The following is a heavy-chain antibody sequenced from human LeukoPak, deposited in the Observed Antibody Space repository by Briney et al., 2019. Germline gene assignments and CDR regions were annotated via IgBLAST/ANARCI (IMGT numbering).Heavy chain of an antibody. J-gene: IGHJ3*02. V-gene: IGHV3-30*04. CDR2: ISYDGSNK. D-gene: IGHD3-9*01. CDR3: ARDHTKYYDILTDYSRNAFDI. Sequence: GGSLRLSCAASGFTFSSYAMHWVRQAPGKGLEWVAVISYDGSNKYYADSVKGRFTISRDNAKNSLYLQMNSLRAEDTAVYYCARDHTKYYDILTDYSRNAFDIWGQGTMLSVSS. CDR1: GFTFSSYA.